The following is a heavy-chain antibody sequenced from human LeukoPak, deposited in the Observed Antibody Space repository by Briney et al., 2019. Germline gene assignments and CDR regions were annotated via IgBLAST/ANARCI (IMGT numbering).Heavy chain of an antibody. CDR2: IKQDGSEK. D-gene: IGHD2-2*01. Sequence: GGSLRLSCAASGFTFSSYWMSWVRQAPGKGLEWVANIKQDGSEKYYVDSVKGRFTIFRDNAKNSLYLQMNSLRAEDTAVYYCARALYCSSTSCYWFDPWGQGTLVTVSS. CDR3: ARALYCSSTSCYWFDP. V-gene: IGHV3-7*04. CDR1: GFTFSSYW. J-gene: IGHJ5*02.